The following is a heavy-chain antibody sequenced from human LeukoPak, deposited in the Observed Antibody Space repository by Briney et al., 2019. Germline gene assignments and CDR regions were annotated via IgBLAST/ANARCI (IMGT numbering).Heavy chain of an antibody. CDR1: GYTFNDYF. J-gene: IGHJ5*02. Sequence: ASVKVSCKASGYTFNDYFMHWVRQAPGQGLEWMGWLNPNSGATKYAQKFQGRVTLTRDTSISTAYMEVNSLRSDDTAVYYCVRGGSGSRYNWFDPWGQGTLVTVSS. CDR2: LNPNSGAT. CDR3: VRGGSGSRYNWFDP. V-gene: IGHV1-2*02. D-gene: IGHD3-10*01.